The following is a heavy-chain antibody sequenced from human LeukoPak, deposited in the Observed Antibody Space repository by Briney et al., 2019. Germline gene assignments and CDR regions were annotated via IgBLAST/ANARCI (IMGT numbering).Heavy chain of an antibody. CDR1: GYTFTSYG. CDR3: ARQMSGDFNRDVFDV. Sequence: ASVKVSCKTSGYTFTSYGISWVRQAPGQGLEWMAWISPATGNTNYPDKGQGRVTVTTDTSTSTAYMELRSLRSDDMAVYYCARQMSGDFNRDVFDVWGQGTMVTVSS. D-gene: IGHD4-17*01. V-gene: IGHV1-18*03. CDR2: ISPATGNT. J-gene: IGHJ3*01.